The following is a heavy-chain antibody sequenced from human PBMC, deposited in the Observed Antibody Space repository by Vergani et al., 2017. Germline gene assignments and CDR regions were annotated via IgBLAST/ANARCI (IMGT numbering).Heavy chain of an antibody. J-gene: IGHJ4*02. D-gene: IGHD3-22*01. CDR1: GFLFSTYP. CDR2: ISYDGSRT. V-gene: IGHV3-30-3*01. CDR3: ARDIRYYYDSRDYSDYFDS. Sequence: VQLVESGGGVVQPGASLRLSCKTSGFLFSTYPLHWVRQAPGKELEWVAVISYDGSRTFYADSLKGRFTISRDNSENTLYLQINSLRAEDTAVYYCARDIRYYYDSRDYSDYFDSWGQGTLVTVSS.